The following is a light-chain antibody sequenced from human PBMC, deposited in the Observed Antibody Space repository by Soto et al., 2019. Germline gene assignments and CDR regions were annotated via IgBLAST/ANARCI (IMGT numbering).Light chain of an antibody. Sequence: QAVVTQEPSFSVSPGRTVTLTCGLSSGSVSTSYYPSWYQQTPGQAPRTLIYSTNTRSSGVPDRFSGSILGNKAALTITGAQADDESDYYCVLYMGSGSWVFGGRTKLTVL. CDR1: SGSVSTSYY. V-gene: IGLV8-61*01. J-gene: IGLJ3*02. CDR2: STN. CDR3: VLYMGSGSWV.